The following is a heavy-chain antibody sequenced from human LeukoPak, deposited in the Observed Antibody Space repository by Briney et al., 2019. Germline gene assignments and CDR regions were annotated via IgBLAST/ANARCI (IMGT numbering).Heavy chain of an antibody. Sequence: GGSLRLSCAASGFTFSSYGMHWVRQAPGKGLEWVAVISYDGSNKYYADSVKGRFTISRDNSKDTLYLQMNSLRAEDTAVYYCAKDKAMGCTNGVCYIRGYFDYWGQGTLVTVSS. D-gene: IGHD2-8*01. CDR1: GFTFSSYG. V-gene: IGHV3-30*18. J-gene: IGHJ4*02. CDR3: AKDKAMGCTNGVCYIRGYFDY. CDR2: ISYDGSNK.